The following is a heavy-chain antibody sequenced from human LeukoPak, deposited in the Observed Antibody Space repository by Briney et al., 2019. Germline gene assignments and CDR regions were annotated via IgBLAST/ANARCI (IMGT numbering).Heavy chain of an antibody. CDR2: IYHSAST. D-gene: IGHD1-26*01. V-gene: IGHV4-38-2*02. CDR3: ARVFLVPYYFDY. Sequence: WIGSIYHSASTYYNPSLKSRATISVDTSKNQFSLKLTSVTAADTAVYYCARVFLVPYYFDYWGQGTLVTVSS. J-gene: IGHJ4*02.